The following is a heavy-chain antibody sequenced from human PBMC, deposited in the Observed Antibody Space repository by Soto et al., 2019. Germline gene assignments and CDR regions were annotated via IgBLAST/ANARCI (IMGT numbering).Heavy chain of an antibody. D-gene: IGHD2-15*01. Sequence: GGSLRLSCAASGFTFDDYAMHWVRQAPGKGLEWVSVISWNSGSIGYADSVKGRFTISRDNAKNSLYLQMNSLRAEDTALYYCAKARFTRCSGGSCYFPIEYFQHWGQGTLVTVSS. V-gene: IGHV3-9*01. CDR3: AKARFTRCSGGSCYFPIEYFQH. CDR2: ISWNSGSI. CDR1: GFTFDDYA. J-gene: IGHJ1*01.